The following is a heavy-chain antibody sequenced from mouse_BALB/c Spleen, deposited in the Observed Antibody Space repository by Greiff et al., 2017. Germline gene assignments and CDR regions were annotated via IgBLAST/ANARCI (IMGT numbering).Heavy chain of an antibody. CDR3: ARSTHDGYYNYAMDY. V-gene: IGHV5-17*02. D-gene: IGHD2-3*01. CDR1: GFTFSSFG. Sequence: EVKVVESGGGLVQPGGSRKLSCAASGFTFSSFGMHWVRQAPEKGLEWVAYISSGSSTIYYADTVKGRFTISRDNPKNTLFLQMTSLRSEDTAMYYCARSTHDGYYNYAMDYWGQGTSVTVSA. J-gene: IGHJ4*01. CDR2: ISSGSSTI.